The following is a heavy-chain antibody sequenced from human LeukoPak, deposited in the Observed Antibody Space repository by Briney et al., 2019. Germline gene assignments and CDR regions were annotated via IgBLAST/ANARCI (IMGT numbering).Heavy chain of an antibody. CDR3: ARPSQAAYDDAFDI. CDR2: IYYSGST. J-gene: IGHJ3*02. Sequence: TSETLSLTCTVSGGSISSSSYYWGWIRQPPGKGLEWIGSIYYSGSTYYNPSLKSRVTISVDTSKNQFSLKLSSVTAADTAVYYCARPSQAAYDDAFDIWGQGTMVTVSS. CDR1: GGSISSSSYY. V-gene: IGHV4-39*07. D-gene: IGHD5-12*01.